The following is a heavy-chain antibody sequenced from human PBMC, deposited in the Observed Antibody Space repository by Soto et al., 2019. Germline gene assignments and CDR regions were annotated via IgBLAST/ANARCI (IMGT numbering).Heavy chain of an antibody. Sequence: SETLSLTCTVSGGSISSYYWSWIRQPPGKGLEWVGYIYYTGNTNYNPSPKSRVTISVDTSKNQFSLKLSSVTAADTAVYYCARLTTVVAGDAFDIWGQGTMVTVSS. CDR2: IYYTGNT. CDR1: GGSISSYY. J-gene: IGHJ3*02. D-gene: IGHD4-17*01. V-gene: IGHV4-59*01. CDR3: ARLTTVVAGDAFDI.